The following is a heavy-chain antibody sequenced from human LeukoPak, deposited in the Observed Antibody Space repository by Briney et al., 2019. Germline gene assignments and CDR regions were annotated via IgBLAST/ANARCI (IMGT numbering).Heavy chain of an antibody. J-gene: IGHJ4*02. CDR3: ARSGGDSYHLICY. CDR1: GGSISSSNW. CDR2: IYHSGST. D-gene: IGHD2-21*02. Sequence: SETLSLTCAVSGGSISSSNWWSWVRQPPGKGLEWIGEIYHSGSTNYNPSLKSRVTISVDKSKNQFSLKLSSVTAADTAVYYCARSGGDSYHLICYWGQGTLVTVSS. V-gene: IGHV4-4*02.